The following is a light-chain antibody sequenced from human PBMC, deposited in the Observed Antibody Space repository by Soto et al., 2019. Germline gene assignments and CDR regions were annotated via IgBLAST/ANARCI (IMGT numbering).Light chain of an antibody. CDR1: QSVSSY. J-gene: IGKJ4*01. Sequence: EIVLTQSPATLSLSPGERATLSCRASQSVSSYLAWYQQKPGQAPRLLIHDAFSRATGIPDRFSGSGSGTDFTLSISSLEPEDFAVYYCQQYGSSPLSFGGGTKVEIK. V-gene: IGKV3-20*01. CDR2: DAF. CDR3: QQYGSSPLS.